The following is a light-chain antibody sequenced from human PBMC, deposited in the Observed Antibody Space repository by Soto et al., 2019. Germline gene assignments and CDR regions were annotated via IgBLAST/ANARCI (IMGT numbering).Light chain of an antibody. Sequence: DIHMTQSPSTLSGSLGDRVTITFRASQSISSYLNWYQQKPGKAPKLLIYAASSLQSGVPSRFSGSGSGTDFTLTISSLQPEDFATYYCQQSYSTPQTWTFGQGTKVDIK. J-gene: IGKJ1*01. CDR3: QQSYSTPQTWT. V-gene: IGKV1-39*01. CDR1: QSISSY. CDR2: AAS.